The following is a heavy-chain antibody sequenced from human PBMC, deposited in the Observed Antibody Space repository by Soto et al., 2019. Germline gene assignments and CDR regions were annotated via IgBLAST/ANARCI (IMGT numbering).Heavy chain of an antibody. CDR2: INHSGST. V-gene: IGHV4-34*01. CDR1: GGSFSGYY. J-gene: IGHJ5*02. D-gene: IGHD2-21*02. Sequence: SETLSLTCAVYGGSFSGYYWSWIRQPPGKGLEWIGEINHSGSTNYNPSLKSRVTISVDTSKNQFSLKLSSVTAADTAVYYCARVEGDGIVVVTAPQNWFDPWGQGTLVTVSS. CDR3: ARVEGDGIVVVTAPQNWFDP.